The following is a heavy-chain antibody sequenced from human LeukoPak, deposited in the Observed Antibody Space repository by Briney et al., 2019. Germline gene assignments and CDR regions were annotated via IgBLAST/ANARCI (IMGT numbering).Heavy chain of an antibody. D-gene: IGHD3-3*01. J-gene: IGHJ5*02. CDR1: GGSISSGSYY. CDR2: IYTSGST. Sequence: SQTLSLICTVSGGSISSGSYYWSWIRQPAGKGLEWIGRIYTSGSTNYNPSLKSRVTISVDTSKNQFSLKLSSVTAADTAVYYCARAYDFWSGYYFDPWGQGTLVTVSS. CDR3: ARAYDFWSGYYFDP. V-gene: IGHV4-61*02.